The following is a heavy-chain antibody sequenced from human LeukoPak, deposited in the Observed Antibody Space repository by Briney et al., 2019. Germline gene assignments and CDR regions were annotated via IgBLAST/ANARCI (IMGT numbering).Heavy chain of an antibody. Sequence: GGSLRLSCAASGFTFNTYALSWVRQAPGKGLEWVSTLSDSTYYTDSVQGRFTISRDSYKNTLYLQMDSLTTDDTAIYFCARSRGPGSHWFDPWGQGTLVTVSS. V-gene: IGHV3-23*01. D-gene: IGHD3-10*01. CDR2: LSDST. CDR1: GFTFNTYA. J-gene: IGHJ5*02. CDR3: ARSRGPGSHWFDP.